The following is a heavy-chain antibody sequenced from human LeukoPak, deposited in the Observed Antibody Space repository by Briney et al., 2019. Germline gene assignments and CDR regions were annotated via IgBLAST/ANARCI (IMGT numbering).Heavy chain of an antibody. CDR1: GFTVSSNY. V-gene: IGHV3-53*01. J-gene: IGHJ4*02. CDR3: ASRNPVGYCSGGSCGRGLTDY. CDR2: IYRGGST. D-gene: IGHD2-15*01. Sequence: PGGSLRLSCAASGFTVSSNYMSWVRQAPGKGLEWVSVIYRGGSTYYADSVKGRFTISRDNSKNTLYLQMNSLRAEDTAVYYCASRNPVGYCSGGSCGRGLTDYWGQGTLVTVSS.